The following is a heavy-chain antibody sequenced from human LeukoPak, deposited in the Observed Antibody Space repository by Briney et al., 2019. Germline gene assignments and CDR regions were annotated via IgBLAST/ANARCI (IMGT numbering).Heavy chain of an antibody. CDR2: INPNSGGT. D-gene: IGHD3-3*01. V-gene: IGHV1-2*02. CDR3: ARPNYDFWSGYPNWSDP. J-gene: IGHJ5*02. CDR1: GYTFTGYY. Sequence: ASVKVSCKASGYTFTGYYMHWVRQAPGQGLEWMGWINPNSGGTNCAQKFQGRVTMTRDTSISTAYMELSRLRSDDTAVYYCARPNYDFWSGYPNWSDPWGQGTLVTVSS.